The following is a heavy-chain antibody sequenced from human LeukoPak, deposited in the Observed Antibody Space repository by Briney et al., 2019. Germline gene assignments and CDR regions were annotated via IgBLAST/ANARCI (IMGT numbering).Heavy chain of an antibody. V-gene: IGHV1-69*13. Sequence: SVKVSCKASGGTFSSYAISWVRQAPGQGLEWMGGIIPIFGTANYAQKFQGRVTITADESTNTAYMELSSLRPEDTAVYYCASSTDILTGYLLDYWGQGTLVTVSS. CDR3: ASSTDILTGYLLDY. CDR1: GGTFSSYA. D-gene: IGHD3-9*01. CDR2: IIPIFGTA. J-gene: IGHJ4*02.